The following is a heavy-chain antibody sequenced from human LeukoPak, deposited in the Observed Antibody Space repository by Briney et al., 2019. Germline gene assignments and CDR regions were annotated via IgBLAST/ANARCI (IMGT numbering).Heavy chain of an antibody. J-gene: IGHJ4*02. CDR3: ARDGGSFSADY. CDR2: INPSGGST. D-gene: IGHD1-26*01. Sequence: GASVKVSGKASGYTFTNYYMHWVRQAPGQGLEWMGIINPSGGSTIFAQKFQGRVTMTRDTSTSTDYMELNSLRSEDTAVYYCARDGGSFSADYWGQGALVSVSS. CDR1: GYTFTNYY. V-gene: IGHV1-46*01.